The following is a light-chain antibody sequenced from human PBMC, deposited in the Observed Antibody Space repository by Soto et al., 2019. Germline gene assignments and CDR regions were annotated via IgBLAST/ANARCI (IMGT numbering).Light chain of an antibody. CDR3: SSYTSSSTVV. CDR1: SSDVGGYNY. CDR2: DVS. V-gene: IGLV2-14*01. J-gene: IGLJ2*01. Sequence: QSALTQHASVSGSPGQSITISCTGTSSDVGGYNYVSWYQLHPGKAPKLMIHDVSNRPSGVSSRFSGSKSGNTASLTISGLQAEDEADYYCSSYTSSSTVVFGGGTKVTVL.